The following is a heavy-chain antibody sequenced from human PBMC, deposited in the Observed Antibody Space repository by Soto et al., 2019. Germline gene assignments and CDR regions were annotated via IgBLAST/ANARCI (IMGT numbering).Heavy chain of an antibody. CDR3: ARSPPPLIAVADAGVDY. CDR2: ISYDGSNK. CDR1: GFTFSSYG. J-gene: IGHJ4*02. D-gene: IGHD6-19*01. V-gene: IGHV3-30*03. Sequence: QVQLVESGGGVVQPGRSLRLSCAASGFTFSSYGMHWVRQAPGKGLEWVAVISYDGSNKYYADSVKGRFTISRDNSKNPLYLQMNSLRAEDTAVYYCARSPPPLIAVADAGVDYWGKGTLVTVSS.